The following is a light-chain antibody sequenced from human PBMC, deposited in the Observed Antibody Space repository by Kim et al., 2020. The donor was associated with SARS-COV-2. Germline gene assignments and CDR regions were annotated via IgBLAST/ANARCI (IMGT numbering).Light chain of an antibody. CDR1: QSVSSN. CDR2: GAS. CDR3: QQYNDWWT. Sequence: SVSPVEGATLSCRASQSVSSNLAWYQQKPGQAPRLLIYGASTRATGIPARFSGSGSGTEFTLTISSLQSEDFAVYYCQQYNDWWTFGQGTKVDIK. V-gene: IGKV3-15*01. J-gene: IGKJ1*01.